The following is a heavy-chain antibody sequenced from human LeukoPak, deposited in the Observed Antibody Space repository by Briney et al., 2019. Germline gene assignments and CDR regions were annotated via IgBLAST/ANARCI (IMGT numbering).Heavy chain of an antibody. CDR2: LKPNSGVT. CDR3: ARDRGAPDAFDI. Sequence: ASVKVSCKASGYTFTAYYIYWVRQGPRQGLEWMGWLKPNSGVTRYAQKFQGRVTVTRDSSISTAYMELSSLTSDGTAVYYWARDRGAPDAFDIWGEGTLVTVSS. V-gene: IGHV1-2*02. CDR1: GYTFTAYY. D-gene: IGHD1-26*01. J-gene: IGHJ3*02.